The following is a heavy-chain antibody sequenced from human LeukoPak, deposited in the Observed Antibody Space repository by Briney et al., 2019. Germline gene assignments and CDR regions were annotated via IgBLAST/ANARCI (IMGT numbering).Heavy chain of an antibody. J-gene: IGHJ6*03. Sequence: GGSLRLSCAASGFTFSSYGMSWVRQATGKGLEWVSVIYSGGSTYYADSVKGRFTISRDNDKNTLYLKMNSLRAEDTAVYYCARAKLGDYMDVWGKGTTVTVSS. CDR2: IYSGGST. D-gene: IGHD3-3*02. CDR1: GFTFSSYG. CDR3: ARAKLGDYMDV. V-gene: IGHV3-66*01.